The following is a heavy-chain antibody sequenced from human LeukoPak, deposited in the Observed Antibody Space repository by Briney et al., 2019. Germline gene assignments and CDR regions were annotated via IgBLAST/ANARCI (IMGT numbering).Heavy chain of an antibody. V-gene: IGHV3-7*01. CDR2: IKQDGSGI. CDR3: ASGTLLQHRKTVFSAFDY. Sequence: GGSLRLSCAASGFTFRNYWMNWVRQAPGKGLEWVANIKQDGSGIYYVDSVKGRFTISRDNARNSLYLQMNSLRAEDTAVYFCASGTLLQHRKTVFSAFDYWGQGTLVTVSS. CDR1: GFTFRNYW. D-gene: IGHD3-22*01. J-gene: IGHJ4*02.